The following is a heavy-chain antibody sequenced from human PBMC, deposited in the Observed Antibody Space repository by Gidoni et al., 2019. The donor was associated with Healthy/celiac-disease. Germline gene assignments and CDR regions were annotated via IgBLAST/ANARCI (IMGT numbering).Heavy chain of an antibody. D-gene: IGHD6-13*01. V-gene: IGHV3-15*01. CDR3: TTDLGLYSSSWYTDYYYYGMDV. J-gene: IGHJ6*02. CDR2: IKSKTDGGTT. Sequence: EVQLVESGGGLVKPGGSLRLSCAASGFTLSNAWMSWVRQAPGKGMELVGRIKSKTDGGTTDYAAPVKGRFTISRDDSKNTLYLQMNSLKTEDTAVYYCTTDLGLYSSSWYTDYYYYGMDVWGQGTTVTVSS. CDR1: GFTLSNAW.